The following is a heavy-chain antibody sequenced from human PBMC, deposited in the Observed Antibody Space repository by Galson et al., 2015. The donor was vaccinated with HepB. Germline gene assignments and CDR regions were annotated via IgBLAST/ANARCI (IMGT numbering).Heavy chain of an antibody. Sequence: SVKVSCKASGGTFSSYAISWVRQAPGQGLEWMGGIIPIFGTANYAQKFQGRVTITADESTSTAYMELSSLRSEDTAVYYCASPTRAAITSLRDYYYYGMDVWGQGTTVTVSS. CDR2: IIPIFGTA. CDR1: GGTFSSYA. V-gene: IGHV1-69*13. J-gene: IGHJ6*02. CDR3: ASPTRAAITSLRDYYYYGMDV. D-gene: IGHD6-25*01.